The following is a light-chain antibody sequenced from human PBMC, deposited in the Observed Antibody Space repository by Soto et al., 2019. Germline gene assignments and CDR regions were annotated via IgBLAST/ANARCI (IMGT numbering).Light chain of an antibody. CDR3: QQYDTSPRT. V-gene: IGKV3-20*01. Sequence: IVLTQSPGTLSLSPGDRATLSCRTSQSLGSGYLAWYQQKPGQAPRILIYAASTRATGIPDRFSGSGSGTDFSLTISSLEPEDFAVYYCQQYDTSPRTFGQGTKVDIK. CDR1: QSLGSGY. J-gene: IGKJ1*01. CDR2: AAS.